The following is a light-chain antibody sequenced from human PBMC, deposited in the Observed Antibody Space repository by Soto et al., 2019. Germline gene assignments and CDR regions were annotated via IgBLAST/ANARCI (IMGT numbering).Light chain of an antibody. V-gene: IGLV2-14*01. CDR3: SSYTSSSTVYV. J-gene: IGLJ1*01. CDR2: EVS. CDR1: SSDVGGYNY. Sequence: QSVLTQPASVSGSPGQSITISCTGTSSDVGGYNYVSWYQQHPGKAPELMIYEVSNRPSGVSNRFSGSKSGNTASLTISGLQAEDDADYYGSSYTSSSTVYVFGTGTKLTVL.